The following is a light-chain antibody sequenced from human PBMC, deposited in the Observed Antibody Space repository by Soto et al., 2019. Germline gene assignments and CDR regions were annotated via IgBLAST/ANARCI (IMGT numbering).Light chain of an antibody. CDR2: DVS. Sequence: QSVLTQPASLSGSPGQSITISCTGTNSDVGGYNYVSWYQQHPGKVPKLMIYDVSDRPSGVSSRFSGSKAGNTASLTISGLQAEDEADYYCSSYTSSRTLVFGTGTKVTVL. V-gene: IGLV2-14*01. CDR3: SSYTSSRTLV. J-gene: IGLJ1*01. CDR1: NSDVGGYNY.